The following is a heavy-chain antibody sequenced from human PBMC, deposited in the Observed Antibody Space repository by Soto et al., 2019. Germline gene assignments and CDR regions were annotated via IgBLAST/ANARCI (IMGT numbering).Heavy chain of an antibody. CDR1: GYSFTSYW. V-gene: IGHV5-51*01. Sequence: PGESLKISCKGSGYSFTSYWIGWVRQMPGKGLEWMGIIYPGDSDTRYSPSFQGQVTISADKSISTAYLQWSSLKASDTAMYYCARPISDIVTGYYAFDIWGQGTMVTVSS. CDR3: ARPISDIVTGYYAFDI. D-gene: IGHD3-9*01. CDR2: IYPGDSDT. J-gene: IGHJ3*02.